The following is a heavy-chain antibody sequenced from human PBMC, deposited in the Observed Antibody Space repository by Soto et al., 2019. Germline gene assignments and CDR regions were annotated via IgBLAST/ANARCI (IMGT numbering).Heavy chain of an antibody. Sequence: GGSLILSCAASGFTFSSYGMHWVRQAPGKGLEWVAVISYDGSNKYYADSVKGRFTISRDNSKNTLYLQMNSLRAEDTAVYYCAKDWVGATTWGQGTLVTVSS. CDR1: GFTFSSYG. CDR3: AKDWVGATT. D-gene: IGHD1-26*01. V-gene: IGHV3-30*18. J-gene: IGHJ4*02. CDR2: ISYDGSNK.